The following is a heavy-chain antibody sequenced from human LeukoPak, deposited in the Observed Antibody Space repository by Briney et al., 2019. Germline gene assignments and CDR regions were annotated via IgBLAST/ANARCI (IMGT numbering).Heavy chain of an antibody. D-gene: IGHD3-3*01. V-gene: IGHV4-59*01. CDR3: ARAVLEWPHTQYYYYGMDV. CDR1: GGSISSYY. Sequence: PSETLSLTCTVSGGSISSYYWSWIRQPPGKGLEWIGYIYYSGSTNYNPSLKSRVTISVDTSKNQFSLKLSSVTAADTAVYYCARAVLEWPHTQYYYYGMDVWGQGTTVTVSS. CDR2: IYYSGST. J-gene: IGHJ6*02.